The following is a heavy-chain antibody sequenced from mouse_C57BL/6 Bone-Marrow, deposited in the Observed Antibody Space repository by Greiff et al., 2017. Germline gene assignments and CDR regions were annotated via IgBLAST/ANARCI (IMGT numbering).Heavy chain of an antibody. CDR3: ARGAGRWYFDV. J-gene: IGHJ1*03. V-gene: IGHV1-19*01. D-gene: IGHD3-3*01. Sequence: EVQLQQSGPVLVKPGASVKMSCKASGYTFTDYYMNWVKQSHGKSLEWIGVINPYNGGTSYNQKFKGKATLTVDKSSSTAYMELNSLTSEDSAVYYCARGAGRWYFDVWGTGTTVTVSS. CDR2: INPYNGGT. CDR1: GYTFTDYY.